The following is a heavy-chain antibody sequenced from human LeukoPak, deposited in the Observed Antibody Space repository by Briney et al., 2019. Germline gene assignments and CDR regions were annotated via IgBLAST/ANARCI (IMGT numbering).Heavy chain of an antibody. D-gene: IGHD2-15*01. CDR2: ITPIIDSA. V-gene: IGHV1-69*08. CDR1: GGTLNSHT. J-gene: IGHJ4*02. CDR3: ARARYCSGGSCYKIDFDY. Sequence: ASVKVSCKASGGTLNSHTFSWVRQAPGQGLEWMGRITPIIDSAKYAQNFQDRVSIIADKSTSTAYMELSSLRSEDTAVYYCARARYCSGGSCYKIDFDYWGQGTLVTVSS.